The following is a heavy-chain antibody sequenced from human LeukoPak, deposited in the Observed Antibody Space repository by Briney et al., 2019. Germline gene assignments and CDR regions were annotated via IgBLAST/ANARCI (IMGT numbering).Heavy chain of an antibody. CDR3: ARELRYFVLLFERRNWFDP. J-gene: IGHJ5*02. CDR2: INHSGST. Sequence: SETLSLTCAVYGGSFSGYYWSWIRQPPGKGLEWIGEINHSGSTNYNPSLKSRVTISVDTSKNQFSLKLSCVTAADTAVYYRARELRYFVLLFERRNWFDPWGQGTLVTVSS. CDR1: GGSFSGYY. V-gene: IGHV4-34*01. D-gene: IGHD3-9*01.